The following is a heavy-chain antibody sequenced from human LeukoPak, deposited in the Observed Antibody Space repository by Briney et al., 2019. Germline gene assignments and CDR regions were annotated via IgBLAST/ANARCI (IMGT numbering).Heavy chain of an antibody. V-gene: IGHV3-33*01. CDR2: IWYDGTNK. CDR3: ARDVPTLYGMDV. J-gene: IGHJ6*02. CDR1: GLSFSSYI. Sequence: GGSLRLSCAASGLSFSSYIMHWVRQAPGKGLEWVALIWYDGTNKYYADSVRGRFTISRDNYKNTLYLQMSGLRAEDTAVYYCARDVPTLYGMDVWGQGTTVTVSS. D-gene: IGHD2-2*02.